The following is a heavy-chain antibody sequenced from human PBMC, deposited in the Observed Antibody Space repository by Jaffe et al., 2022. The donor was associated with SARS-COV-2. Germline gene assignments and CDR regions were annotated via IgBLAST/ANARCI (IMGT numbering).Heavy chain of an antibody. V-gene: IGHV3-48*02. CDR2: ISSSSSTI. Sequence: EVQLVESGGGLVQPGGSLRLSCAASGFTFSSYSMNWVRQAPGKGLEWVSYISSSSSTIYYADSVKGRFTISRDNAKNSLYLQMNSLRDEDTAVYYCAGVRFLEWPPGYWGQGTLVTVSS. D-gene: IGHD3-3*01. CDR1: GFTFSSYS. CDR3: AGVRFLEWPPGY. J-gene: IGHJ4*02.